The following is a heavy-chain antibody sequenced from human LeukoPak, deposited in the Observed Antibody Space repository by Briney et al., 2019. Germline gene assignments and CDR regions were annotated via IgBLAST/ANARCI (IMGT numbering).Heavy chain of an antibody. Sequence: SVKVSCKASGGTFISYAISGVRQAPGQGVEWMGGIITIFGTANYAQKFQGRVTITTDESTRTAYMELSSLRSEDTAVYYCARAYDSSGYLRFDYWGQGTLVTVSP. CDR2: IITIFGTA. V-gene: IGHV1-69*05. CDR1: GGTFISYA. D-gene: IGHD3-22*01. J-gene: IGHJ4*02. CDR3: ARAYDSSGYLRFDY.